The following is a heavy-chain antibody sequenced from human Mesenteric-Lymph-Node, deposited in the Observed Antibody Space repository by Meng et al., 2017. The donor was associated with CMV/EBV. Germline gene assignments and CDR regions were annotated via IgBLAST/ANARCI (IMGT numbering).Heavy chain of an antibody. Sequence: SETLSPTCTVSGYSISSVYYWGWIRQPPGKGLEWIGSIYHSGSTYYNPSLKRRVTISVDTSKNQFSLKLSSVTAADTAVYYCAVDPNSSSWYVGVRYFDYWGQGTLVTVSS. CDR3: AVDPNSSSWYVGVRYFDY. CDR2: IYHSGST. J-gene: IGHJ4*02. CDR1: GYSISSVYY. D-gene: IGHD6-13*01. V-gene: IGHV4-38-2*02.